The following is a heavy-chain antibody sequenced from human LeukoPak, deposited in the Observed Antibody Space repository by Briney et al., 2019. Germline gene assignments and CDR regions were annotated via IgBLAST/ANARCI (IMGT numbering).Heavy chain of an antibody. D-gene: IGHD2-8*01. J-gene: IGHJ4*02. Sequence: SETLSLTCTVSGGSISSGGYYWSWIPQHPGKGLEWIGYIYYSGSTYYNPSLKSRVTISVDTSKNLFSLKLSSVTAADTAVYFCAKWASDNRAFDLWGQGTLVTVSS. CDR1: GGSISSGGYY. CDR2: IYYSGST. CDR3: AKWASDNRAFDL. V-gene: IGHV4-31*03.